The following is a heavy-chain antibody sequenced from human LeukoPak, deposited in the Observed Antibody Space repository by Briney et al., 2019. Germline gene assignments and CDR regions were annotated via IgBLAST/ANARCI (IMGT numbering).Heavy chain of an antibody. Sequence: GGSLRLSCEASGFTFSDYTIIWVRQAPGEGLEWVSSISPSGSYIYYADSVKGRFTISRDNARNSLYLQMNSLRAEDTAVYYCARDGSDYYDSSGYYPDFDYWGQGTLVTVSS. CDR3: ARDGSDYYDSSGYYPDFDY. CDR1: GFTFSDYT. D-gene: IGHD3-22*01. V-gene: IGHV3-21*01. J-gene: IGHJ4*02. CDR2: ISPSGSYI.